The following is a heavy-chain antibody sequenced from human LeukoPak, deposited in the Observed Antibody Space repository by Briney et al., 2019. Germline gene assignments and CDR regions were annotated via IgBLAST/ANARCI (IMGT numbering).Heavy chain of an antibody. V-gene: IGHV3-66*01. D-gene: IGHD3-10*01. Sequence: GGSLRLSCAASGFTVSSNYMSWVRQAPGKGLEWVSVIYSGGSTYYADSVKGRFTISRDNSKNTLYLQMNSLRAEDTAVYYCARGYGSGSSHIDYWGQGTLVTVSS. CDR2: IYSGGST. CDR1: GFTVSSNY. J-gene: IGHJ4*02. CDR3: ARGYGSGSSHIDY.